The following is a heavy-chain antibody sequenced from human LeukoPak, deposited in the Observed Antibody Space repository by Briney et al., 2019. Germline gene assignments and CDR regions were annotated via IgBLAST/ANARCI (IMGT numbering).Heavy chain of an antibody. Sequence: GGSLRLSCAASGFTLSNYWMNWVRQAPGKGLEWVANIREDGSEKHYVDSVKGRFTISRDNAKNSLFLQVNSLRAEDTALYYCATSGSGGNYPLDYWGQGTLVTVSS. J-gene: IGHJ4*02. CDR1: GFTLSNYW. D-gene: IGHD1-26*01. CDR2: IREDGSEK. V-gene: IGHV3-7*02. CDR3: ATSGSGGNYPLDY.